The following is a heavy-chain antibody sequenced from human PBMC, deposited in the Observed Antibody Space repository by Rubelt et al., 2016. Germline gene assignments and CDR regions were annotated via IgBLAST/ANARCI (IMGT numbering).Heavy chain of an antibody. Sequence: QVQLVQSGAEVKRPGASVKVSCKASGYPFATYAMHWVRQAPGQRLEWMGWIDAGNGDQKYSMNLQGMVPFTRETAASTAYMELSSLRSEDSAVYYGARFALPAVTTAYYYYALDVWGQGTTVTVSS. CDR3: ARFALPAVTTAYYYYALDV. V-gene: IGHV1-3*01. D-gene: IGHD4-17*01. J-gene: IGHJ6*02. CDR1: GYPFATYA. CDR2: IDAGNGDQ.